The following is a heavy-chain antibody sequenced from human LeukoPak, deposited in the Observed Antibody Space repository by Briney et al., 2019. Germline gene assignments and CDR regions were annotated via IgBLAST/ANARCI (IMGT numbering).Heavy chain of an antibody. CDR3: ARHKIEYSSSSPFDY. J-gene: IGHJ4*02. CDR1: AGSISSYY. CDR2: IYYSGST. Sequence: SETLSLTCTVSAGSISSYYWSWIRQPPGQGLEWLVYIYYSGSTNYNPSLKSRFTISVDTSKTQFSLKLSSVTAADTAVYYCARHKIEYSSSSPFDYWGQGTLVTVSS. D-gene: IGHD6-6*01. V-gene: IGHV4-59*08.